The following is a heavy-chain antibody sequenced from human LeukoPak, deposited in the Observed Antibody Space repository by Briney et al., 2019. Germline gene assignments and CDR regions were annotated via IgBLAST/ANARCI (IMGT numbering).Heavy chain of an antibody. CDR2: IYYSGST. Sequence: KTSETLSLTCTVSGGSISSSSYYWGWIRQPPGKGLEWIGSIYYSGSTYYNPSLKSRVTISVDTSKNQFSLKLSSVTAADTAVYYCARHGPLRAYPYSSGWKRAREARWFDPWGQGTLVTVSS. CDR1: GGSISSSSYY. D-gene: IGHD6-19*01. V-gene: IGHV4-39*01. CDR3: ARHGPLRAYPYSSGWKRAREARWFDP. J-gene: IGHJ5*02.